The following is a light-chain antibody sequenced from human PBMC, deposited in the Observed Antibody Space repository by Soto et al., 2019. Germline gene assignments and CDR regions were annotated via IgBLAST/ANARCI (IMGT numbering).Light chain of an antibody. CDR2: RDS. CDR1: NIGSKN. V-gene: IGLV3-9*01. Sequence: SYELTQPLSVSVALGQTARITCGGNNIGSKNVHWYQQKAGQAPVLVIDRDSNRPPGIPERFSGSNSGNTATLTISRAQDGDEADYFCQVWDSTTVVFGGGTKLTVL. J-gene: IGLJ2*01. CDR3: QVWDSTTVV.